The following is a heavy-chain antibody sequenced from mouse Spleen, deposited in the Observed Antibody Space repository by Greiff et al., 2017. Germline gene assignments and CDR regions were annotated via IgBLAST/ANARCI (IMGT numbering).Heavy chain of an antibody. Sequence: QVQLQQPGAELVKPGASVKLSCKASGYTFTSYWMQWVKQRPGQGLEWIGEIDPSDSYTNYNQKFKGKATLTVDTSSSTAYMQLSSLTSEDSAVYYCARALTGRAMDYWGQGTSVTVSS. CDR3: ARALTGRAMDY. CDR1: GYTFTSYW. V-gene: IGHV1-50*01. D-gene: IGHD4-1*01. CDR2: IDPSDSYT. J-gene: IGHJ4*01.